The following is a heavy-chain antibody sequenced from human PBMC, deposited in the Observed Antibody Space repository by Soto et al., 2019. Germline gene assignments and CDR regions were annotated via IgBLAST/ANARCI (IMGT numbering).Heavy chain of an antibody. V-gene: IGHV1-18*01. CDR2: ISAYSGKT. Sequence: QVQLVQSGAAVKKPGASVQVSCKSSGYTFSNYGFSWVRQAPGQGLEWMGWISAYSGKTNYAQKFQGRVTMTTDTSTNTAYVDLRSLSSDDTAVYYCARDSRTYEFLTGYLNWGVDKSYYYAMDVWGQGTTVTVSS. CDR1: GYTFSNYG. D-gene: IGHD3-9*01. CDR3: ARDSRTYEFLTGYLNWGVDKSYYYAMDV. J-gene: IGHJ6*02.